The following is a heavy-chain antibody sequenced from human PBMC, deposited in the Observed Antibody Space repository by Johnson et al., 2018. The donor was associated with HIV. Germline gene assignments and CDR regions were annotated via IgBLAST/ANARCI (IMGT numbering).Heavy chain of an antibody. CDR2: IRYDGSNK. CDR1: GFTFSSYG. D-gene: IGHD1-26*01. V-gene: IGHV3-30*02. Sequence: QVQLVESGGGVVQPGGSLRLSCAASGFTFSSYGMHWVRQAPGKGLEWVAFIRYDGSNKYYADSVKGRFTISRDNSKNTLYLQMNSLRAEDTDVYYCAKGSWEATTYDDAFDIWGQGTMVTVSS. CDR3: AKGSWEATTYDDAFDI. J-gene: IGHJ3*02.